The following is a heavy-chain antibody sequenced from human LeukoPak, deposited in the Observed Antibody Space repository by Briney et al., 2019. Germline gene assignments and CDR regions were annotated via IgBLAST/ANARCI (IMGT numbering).Heavy chain of an antibody. CDR2: IWYDGSNK. D-gene: IGHD3-10*01. Sequence: GGSLRLSCAASGFTFSSYWMSWVRQAPGKGLEWVAVIWYDGSNKYYADSVKGRFTISRDNSKNTLYLQMNSLRAEDTAVYYCARKYGSGSYYSPYYYYGMDVWGKGTTVTVSS. V-gene: IGHV3-33*08. J-gene: IGHJ6*04. CDR1: GFTFSSYW. CDR3: ARKYGSGSYYSPYYYYGMDV.